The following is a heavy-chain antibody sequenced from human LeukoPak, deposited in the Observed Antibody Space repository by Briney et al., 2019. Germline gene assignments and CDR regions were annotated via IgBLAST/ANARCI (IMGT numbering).Heavy chain of an antibody. D-gene: IGHD4-17*01. V-gene: IGHV3-74*01. Sequence: GGSLRLSCAASGFTFTDYWMHWVRQAPGKGLVWVSRVDHDGSGTAYADSVTGRFTISRDNAKNTVYLQMNSLRADDTAAYYCATDLGWGQGTLVTVSS. J-gene: IGHJ4*02. CDR1: GFTFTDYW. CDR3: ATDLG. CDR2: VDHDGSGT.